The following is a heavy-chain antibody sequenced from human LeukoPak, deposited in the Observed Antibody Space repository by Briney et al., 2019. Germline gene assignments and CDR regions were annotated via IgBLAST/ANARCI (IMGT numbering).Heavy chain of an antibody. V-gene: IGHV4-34*01. CDR1: GGSFSGYY. CDR2: INHSGST. D-gene: IGHD3-9*01. CDR3: ARGSRWKTIDY. J-gene: IGHJ4*02. Sequence: SETLSLTCAVYGGSFSGYYWSWIRQPPGKGLEWIGEINHSGSTNYNPSLKSRVTISVDTSKNQFSLKLSSVTAADTAVYYCARGSRWKTIDYWGQGTLVTVSS.